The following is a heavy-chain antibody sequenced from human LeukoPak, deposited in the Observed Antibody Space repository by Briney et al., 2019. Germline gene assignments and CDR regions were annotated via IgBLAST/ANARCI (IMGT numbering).Heavy chain of an antibody. V-gene: IGHV3-23*01. CDR1: GFTFSSYA. CDR2: ISGSGGST. CDR3: AKSPGYDNVWGSYRYFDY. Sequence: GGSLRLSCAASGFTFSSYAMSWVRQAPGKGLEWVSAISGSGGSTYYADSEKGRFTISRDNSKNTLDLQMNSLRAEDTAVYYCAKSPGYDNVWGSYRYFDYWGQGTLVTVSS. D-gene: IGHD3-16*02. J-gene: IGHJ4*02.